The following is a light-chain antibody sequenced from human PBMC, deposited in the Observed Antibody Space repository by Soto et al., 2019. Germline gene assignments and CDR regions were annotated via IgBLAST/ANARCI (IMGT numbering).Light chain of an antibody. J-gene: IGLJ1*01. CDR1: SSDVGGYNY. Sequence: QSVLTQPRSVSGSPGQSVTISCTGTSSDVGGYNYVSWYQQHPGKAPKVMIYDVSKRPSGVPDRFSGSKSGNTASLTISGLQAEDEAEYHCCSYAGSCYVFGTGTKVTVL. CDR3: CSYAGSCYV. V-gene: IGLV2-11*01. CDR2: DVS.